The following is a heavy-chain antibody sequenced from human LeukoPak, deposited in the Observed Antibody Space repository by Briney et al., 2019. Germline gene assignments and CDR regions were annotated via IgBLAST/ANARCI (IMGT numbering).Heavy chain of an antibody. CDR2: FDPEDGET. CDR3: ATGLQTGRLDSYHFDY. Sequence: ASVKVSCKVSGYTLTELSMHWVRQAPGKGLEWMGCFDPEDGETIYVQKFQGRVTMTEDTSTDTAYMELSSLRSEDTAVYYCATGLQTGRLDSYHFDYWGQGTLVTVSS. CDR1: GYTLTELS. D-gene: IGHD5-18*01. V-gene: IGHV1-24*01. J-gene: IGHJ4*02.